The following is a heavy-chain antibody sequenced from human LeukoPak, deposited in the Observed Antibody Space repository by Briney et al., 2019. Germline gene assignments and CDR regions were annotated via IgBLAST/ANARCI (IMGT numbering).Heavy chain of an antibody. D-gene: IGHD3-9*01. J-gene: IGHJ4*02. CDR1: GGSFSGYY. Sequence: SETLSLTCAVYGGSFSGYYWSWIRQPPGKGLEWIGEINHSGSTNYNPSLKSRVTISVDTSKNQFSLKLSSVTAADSAVYYCARVVRILRYFDWSPALFDYWGQGTLDTVSS. CDR3: ARVVRILRYFDWSPALFDY. V-gene: IGHV4-34*01. CDR2: INHSGST.